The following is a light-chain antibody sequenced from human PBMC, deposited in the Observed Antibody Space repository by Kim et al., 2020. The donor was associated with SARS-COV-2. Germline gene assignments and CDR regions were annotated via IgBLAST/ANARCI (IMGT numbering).Light chain of an antibody. V-gene: IGKV3-15*01. CDR2: DAS. J-gene: IGKJ2*01. CDR3: HQYNNWPYT. Sequence: EIVMTQSPATLSVSPGERATLSCRASQSVSSDLVWYQHKLGQAPRLLIYDASTGATGIPARFSGSGSGTEFSHTISSPQSEDFAVYYCHQYNNWPYTCGQGTKLEIK. CDR1: QSVSSD.